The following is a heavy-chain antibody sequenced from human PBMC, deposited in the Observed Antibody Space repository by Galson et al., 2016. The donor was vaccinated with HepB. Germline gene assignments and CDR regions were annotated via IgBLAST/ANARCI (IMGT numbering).Heavy chain of an antibody. Sequence: SLRLSCAATGVSVSTSYMTWVRQAPGGRLEWVSVLYHTGTKYHADSVKGRFTIPRENSKNTLYPQMNSLRGEETAVYYCARSEDLSSGYSAYGMDVWGQGTTVTVSS. D-gene: IGHD3-3*01. CDR2: LYHTGTK. CDR3: ARSEDLSSGYSAYGMDV. CDR1: GVSVSTSY. J-gene: IGHJ6*02. V-gene: IGHV3-66*01.